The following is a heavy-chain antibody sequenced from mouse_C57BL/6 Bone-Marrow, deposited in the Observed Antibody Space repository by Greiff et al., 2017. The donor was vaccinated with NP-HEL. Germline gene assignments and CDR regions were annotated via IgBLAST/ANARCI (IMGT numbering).Heavy chain of an antibody. D-gene: IGHD2-3*01. CDR2: INPYNGGT. Sequence: VQLQQSGPVLVKPGASVKMSCKASGYTFTDYYMNWVKQSHGKSLEWIGVINPYNGGTSYNQKFKGKATLTVDKSSSTAYMELNSLTSEDSAVYYCARSRLLPYWYFDVWGTGTTVTVSS. J-gene: IGHJ1*03. V-gene: IGHV1-19*01. CDR1: GYTFTDYY. CDR3: ARSRLLPYWYFDV.